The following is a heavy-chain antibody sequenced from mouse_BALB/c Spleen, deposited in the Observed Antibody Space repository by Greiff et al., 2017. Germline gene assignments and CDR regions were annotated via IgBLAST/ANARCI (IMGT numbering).Heavy chain of an antibody. Sequence: VQLQQSAAELARPGASVKMSCKASGYTFTSYTMHWVKQRPGQGLEWIGYINPSSGYTEYNQKFKDKTTLTADKSSSTAYMQLSSLTSEDSAVYYCARYYGPYYAMDYWGQGTSVTVSS. J-gene: IGHJ4*01. CDR2: INPSSGYT. V-gene: IGHV1-4*02. CDR1: GYTFTSYT. CDR3: ARYYGPYYAMDY. D-gene: IGHD1-2*01.